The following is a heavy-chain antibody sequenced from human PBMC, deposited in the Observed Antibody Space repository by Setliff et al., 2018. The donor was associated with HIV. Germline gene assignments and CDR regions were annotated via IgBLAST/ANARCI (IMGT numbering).Heavy chain of an antibody. V-gene: IGHV3-30*02. J-gene: IGHJ4*02. CDR1: GFTFSNYG. CDR3: AREGGSSGYCGYFDY. D-gene: IGHD3-22*01. Sequence: QPGGSLRLSCAASGFTFSNYGMNWVRQAPGKGLEWVAFIRFDGYNKYYADSVKGRFTISRDNSKNTLYLQMNSLGADDRAVYYCAREGGSSGYCGYFDYWGQGTLVTVSS. CDR2: IRFDGYNK.